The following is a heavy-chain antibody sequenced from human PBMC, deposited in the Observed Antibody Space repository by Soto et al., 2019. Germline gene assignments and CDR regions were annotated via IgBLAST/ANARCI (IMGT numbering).Heavy chain of an antibody. CDR1: GFPFSSYG. CDR3: AREYYDFWSGTHDY. CDR2: ISYDGSNK. D-gene: IGHD3-3*01. V-gene: IGHV3-30*03. J-gene: IGHJ4*02. Sequence: GGSLSLSCASSGFPFSSYGMHWVRQAPGKGLEWVAGISYDGSNKYYADSVKGRFTISRDNSKNTLYLQMNSLRAEDTAVYYCAREYYDFWSGTHDYWGQGTLVTVSS.